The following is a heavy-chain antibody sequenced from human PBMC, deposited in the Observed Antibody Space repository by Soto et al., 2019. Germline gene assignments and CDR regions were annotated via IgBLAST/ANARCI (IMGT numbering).Heavy chain of an antibody. J-gene: IGHJ6*02. V-gene: IGHV5-51*01. Sequence: LKISCKCSGXTFTNYCIGCVRQMPGKGPEWMGIIYPDDSVTKYNPSFQGQVTISADKSITTTYLQWSSLKASDTAIYYCASSIFYYGMDVWGQGTTVTVSS. CDR3: ASSIFYYGMDV. CDR1: GXTFTNYC. CDR2: IYPDDSVT.